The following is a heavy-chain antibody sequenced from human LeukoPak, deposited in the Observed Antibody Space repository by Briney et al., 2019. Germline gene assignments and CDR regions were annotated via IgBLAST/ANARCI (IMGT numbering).Heavy chain of an antibody. CDR2: IYYSGST. Sequence: SETLSLICTVSGGSISTYYWSWIRQPPGKGLEWIGYIYYSGSTNYNPSLRSRVTISVDTSKNQFSLKVNFVTAADTAVYYCARVSGGYDDYWGQGALITVSS. CDR3: ARVSGGYDDY. D-gene: IGHD5-12*01. J-gene: IGHJ4*02. V-gene: IGHV4-59*01. CDR1: GGSISTYY.